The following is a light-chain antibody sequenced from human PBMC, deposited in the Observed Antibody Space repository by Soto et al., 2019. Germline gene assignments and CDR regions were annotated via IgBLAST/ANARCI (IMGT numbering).Light chain of an antibody. Sequence: QSALTQPPSAAGSPGQSVNSSCTRSKSAIGIYDFVSWYQHHPGKAPRLIIYEVVQRPSGVPDRFSGSKSGNTASLTVSGLQAADEADYFCKSYAGSNTYVFGTGTKVTVL. CDR2: EVV. V-gene: IGLV2-8*01. J-gene: IGLJ1*01. CDR3: KSYAGSNTYV. CDR1: KSAIGIYDF.